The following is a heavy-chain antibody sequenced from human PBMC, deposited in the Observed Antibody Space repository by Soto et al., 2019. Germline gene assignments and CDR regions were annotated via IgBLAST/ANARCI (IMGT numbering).Heavy chain of an antibody. Sequence: GASVKVSCKVSGYTLTELSMHWVRQAPGKGLEWMGGFDPEDGETIYAQKFQGRVTMTEDTSTDTAYMELSSLRSEDTAVYYCATVSIAAAGRNWFDPWGQGTLVTVSS. CDR1: GYTLTELS. CDR2: FDPEDGET. J-gene: IGHJ5*02. V-gene: IGHV1-24*01. CDR3: ATVSIAAAGRNWFDP. D-gene: IGHD6-13*01.